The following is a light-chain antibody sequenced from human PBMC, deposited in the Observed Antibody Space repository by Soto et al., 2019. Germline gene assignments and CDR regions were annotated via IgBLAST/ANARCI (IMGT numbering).Light chain of an antibody. J-gene: IGKJ2*01. V-gene: IGKV3-15*01. CDR2: GAS. CDR1: QSVASN. Sequence: EIVMTQSPASLSVSPGDGATLSCGASQSVASNVAWYQQKPGQGPRLRIHGASTRAVGVPARFSGSGSGTDFTLTISSLQSEDFAVYYCQQYHNWPPQYTFGQGTKLQIK. CDR3: QQYHNWPPQYT.